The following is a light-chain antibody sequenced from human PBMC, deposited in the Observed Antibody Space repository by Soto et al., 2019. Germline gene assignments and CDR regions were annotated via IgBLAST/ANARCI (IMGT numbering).Light chain of an antibody. J-gene: IGKJ5*01. CDR3: QQLLSYPIT. V-gene: IGKV1D-12*01. CDR1: QGIYSW. CDR2: AAS. Sequence: DIQMTQSPSSVSASVGDRFTMTCRASQGIYSWLAWYQQKSGRAPKLLIYAASILQSGVPLRFSGSGSGTSFTLTISSLQPEDFATYYCQQLLSYPITFGQGTRLEIK.